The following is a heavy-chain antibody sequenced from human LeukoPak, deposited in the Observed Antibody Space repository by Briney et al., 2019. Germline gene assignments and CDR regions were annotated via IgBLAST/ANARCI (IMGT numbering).Heavy chain of an antibody. CDR1: GFTFSSYA. J-gene: IGHJ4*02. D-gene: IGHD1-26*01. CDR2: ISYDGSNK. V-gene: IGHV3-30*04. Sequence: GGSLRLSCAASGFTFSSYAMHWVRQAPGKGLEWVAVISYDGSNKYYADSVKGRFTISRDNSKNTLYLQMNSLRAEDTAVYYCARDPGGDSGSYFNYWGQGTLVTVSS. CDR3: ARDPGGDSGSYFNY.